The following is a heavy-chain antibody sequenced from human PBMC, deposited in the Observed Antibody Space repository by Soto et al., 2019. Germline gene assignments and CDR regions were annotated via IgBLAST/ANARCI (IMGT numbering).Heavy chain of an antibody. D-gene: IGHD6-13*01. CDR3: ARDQYSRTTMGVDWFDP. J-gene: IGHJ5*02. CDR2: IYTSGST. V-gene: IGHV4-4*07. Sequence: PSETLSLTCTVSGGSISSYYWSWIRQPAGKGLEWIGRIYTSGSTNYNPSLKSRVTMSVDTSKNQLSLKLSSVTAADTAVYYCARDQYSRTTMGVDWFDPWGQGTLVTVSS. CDR1: GGSISSYY.